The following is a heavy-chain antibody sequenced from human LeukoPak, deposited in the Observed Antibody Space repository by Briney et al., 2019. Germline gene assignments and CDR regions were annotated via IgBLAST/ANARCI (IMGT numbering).Heavy chain of an antibody. CDR1: GGSTSSTSYY. CDR2: IYYSGST. CDR3: ARVDGVPAAIWGPYVWFDP. Sequence: SETLSLTCTVSGGSTSSTSYYWGWIRQPPGKGLEWIGYIYYSGSTYYNPSLKSRVTISVDTSKNQFSLKLSSVTAADTAVYYCARVDGVPAAIWGPYVWFDPWGQGTLVTVSS. D-gene: IGHD2-2*02. J-gene: IGHJ5*02. V-gene: IGHV4-30-4*08.